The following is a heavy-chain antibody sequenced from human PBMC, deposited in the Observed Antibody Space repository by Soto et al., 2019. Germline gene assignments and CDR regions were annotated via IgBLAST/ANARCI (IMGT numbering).Heavy chain of an antibody. CDR3: ARDLAPYGDYVWYYYGMDV. D-gene: IGHD4-17*01. Sequence: HPGGSLRLSCAASGFTFSSYAMHWVRQAPGKGLEWVAVISYDGSNKYYADSVKGRFTISRDNSKNTLYLQMNSLRAEDTAVYYCARDLAPYGDYVWYYYGMDVWGQGTTVTVSS. J-gene: IGHJ6*02. V-gene: IGHV3-30-3*01. CDR1: GFTFSSYA. CDR2: ISYDGSNK.